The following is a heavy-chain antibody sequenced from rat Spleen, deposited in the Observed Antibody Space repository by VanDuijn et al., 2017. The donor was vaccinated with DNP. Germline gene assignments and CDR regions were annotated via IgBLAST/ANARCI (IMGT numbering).Heavy chain of an antibody. CDR2: IQNGGNT. J-gene: IGHJ2*01. CDR3: TREREPNNNPYYFDC. D-gene: IGHD1-10*01. CDR1: GFSLTSNH. Sequence: QVQLKESGPGLVQPSQTLSLTCTVSGFSLTSNHVHWVRQPPGKGLEWMGRIQNGGNTNYNSALKSRLSISRDTSKSQVFLRMNSLQTEDTAIYFCTREREPNNNPYYFDCWGQGVMVTVSS. V-gene: IGHV2-1*01.